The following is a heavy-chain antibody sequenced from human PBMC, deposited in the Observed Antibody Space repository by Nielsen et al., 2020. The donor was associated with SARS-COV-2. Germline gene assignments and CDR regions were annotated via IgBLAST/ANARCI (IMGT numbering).Heavy chain of an antibody. Sequence: GESLKISCAASGFTFSSYWMSWVRQAPGKGLEWVANIKQDGSEKYYVDSVKGRFTISRDNAKNSLYLQMNSLRAEDTAVYYCAREDPGSGWYSFDYWGQGTLVTVSS. CDR3: AREDPGSGWYSFDY. V-gene: IGHV3-7*01. D-gene: IGHD6-19*01. CDR2: IKQDGSEK. CDR1: GFTFSSYW. J-gene: IGHJ4*02.